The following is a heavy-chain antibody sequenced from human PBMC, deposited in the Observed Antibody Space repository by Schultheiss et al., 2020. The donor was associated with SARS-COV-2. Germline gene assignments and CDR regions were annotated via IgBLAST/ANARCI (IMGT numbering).Heavy chain of an antibody. CDR3: AKSMIRGDFDL. V-gene: IGHV4-34*01. CDR2: INHSGST. D-gene: IGHD3-22*01. Sequence: GSLRLSCTVYGGSFSGYYWSWIRQPPGKGLEWIGEINHSGSTNYNPSLKSRVTISVDTSKNQFSLKLSSVTAADTAVYYCAKSMIRGDFDLWGHGTLVTVSS. J-gene: IGHJ2*01. CDR1: GGSFSGYY.